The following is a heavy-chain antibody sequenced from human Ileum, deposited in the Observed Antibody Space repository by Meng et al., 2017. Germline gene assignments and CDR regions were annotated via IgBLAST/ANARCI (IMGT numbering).Heavy chain of an antibody. Sequence: ELHLVESGGGLFQPGGSLTLSCAASGFTFSTYSMHWVRQAPGKGLVWVSQIKPDGRTTAYADSVKGRFTISRDNAKSTLYLEMNSLRAEDAAVYYCARDWDWVVWDYWGQGTLVTVSS. CDR1: GFTFSTYS. D-gene: IGHD3/OR15-3a*01. CDR2: IKPDGRTT. J-gene: IGHJ4*02. CDR3: ARDWDWVVWDY. V-gene: IGHV3-74*01.